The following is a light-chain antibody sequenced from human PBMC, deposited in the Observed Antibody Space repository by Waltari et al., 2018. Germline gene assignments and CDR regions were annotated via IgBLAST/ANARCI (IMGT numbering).Light chain of an antibody. Sequence: DIQLTQSPSFLSASVGDRVTITCRASQGISNYLAWYQQKPGKAPKLLISAASTLQSGVPSRFSGSGSETEFTLTISSLRPEDFATYFCLQLNSYPLTFGGGTNVEIK. CDR1: QGISNY. J-gene: IGKJ4*01. CDR3: LQLNSYPLT. CDR2: AAS. V-gene: IGKV1-9*01.